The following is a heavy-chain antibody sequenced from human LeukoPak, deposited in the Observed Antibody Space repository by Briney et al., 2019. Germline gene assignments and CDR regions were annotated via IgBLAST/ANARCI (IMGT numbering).Heavy chain of an antibody. J-gene: IGHJ4*02. Sequence: WASVKVSFTASGYTFTSYYMHWVRQAPGQGLEWMGIINPSGGSTSYAQKFQGRVTMTRDTSTSTVYMELSSLRSEDTAVYYCASCTLSTSCYDYWGQGTLVTVSS. CDR3: ASCTLSTSCYDY. CDR2: INPSGGST. D-gene: IGHD2-2*01. CDR1: GYTFTSYY. V-gene: IGHV1-46*01.